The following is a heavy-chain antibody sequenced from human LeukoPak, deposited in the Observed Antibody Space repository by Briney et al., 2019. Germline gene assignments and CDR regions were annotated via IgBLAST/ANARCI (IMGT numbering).Heavy chain of an antibody. J-gene: IGHJ4*02. CDR1: GYTFTSYA. CDR2: SKAGNGNT. Sequence: ASVKVSCKASGYTFTSYAMHWVRQAPGQRLEWMLCSKAGNGNTKYSQEFQGRVTITRDTSASTAYMELSSLRSEDMAVYYCARAYNYYDSSGYYLGYYFDYWGQGTLVTVSS. CDR3: ARAYNYYDSSGYYLGYYFDY. V-gene: IGHV1-3*02. D-gene: IGHD3-22*01.